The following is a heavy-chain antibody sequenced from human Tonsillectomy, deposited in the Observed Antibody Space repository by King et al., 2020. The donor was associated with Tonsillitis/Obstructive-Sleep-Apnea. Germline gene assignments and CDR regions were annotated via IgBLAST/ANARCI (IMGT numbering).Heavy chain of an antibody. V-gene: IGHV3-23*04. CDR3: AKVPNSGSYYYFDY. D-gene: IGHD1-26*01. CDR1: GFTFSSYA. J-gene: IGHJ4*02. CDR2: ISGNARST. Sequence: VQLVESGGGLVQPGGSLRLSCAASGFTFSSYAMSWVRQAPGKGLEWVSAISGNARSTYYADSVKGRFTISRDNSKNTLHLQMNSLRAEDTAVYYCAKVPNSGSYYYFDYWGQGTLFTVSS.